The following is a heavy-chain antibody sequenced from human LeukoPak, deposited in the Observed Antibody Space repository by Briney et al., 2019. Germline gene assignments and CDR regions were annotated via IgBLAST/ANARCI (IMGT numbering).Heavy chain of an antibody. J-gene: IGHJ3*02. CDR1: GFTFSSYE. CDR2: ISSSGSTI. V-gene: IGHV3-48*03. Sequence: GGSLRLSCAASGFTFSSYEMNWVRQAPGKGLEWVSYISSSGSTIYYADSVKGRFTISRDNAKNSLYLQMNSLRAEDTAVYYCARFLALCAFDIWGQGTMVTVSS. CDR3: ARFLALCAFDI.